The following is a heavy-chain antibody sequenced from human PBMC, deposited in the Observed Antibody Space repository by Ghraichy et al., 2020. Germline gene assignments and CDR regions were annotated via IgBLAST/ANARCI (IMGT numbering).Heavy chain of an antibody. CDR3: ARVLSRVYSSSSPWFDP. Sequence: SETLSLTCTVSGGSISSYYWSWIRQPPGKGLEWIGYIYYSGSTNYNPSLKSRVTISVDTSKNQFSLKLSSVTAADTAVYYCARVLSRVYSSSSPWFDPWGQGTLVTVSS. J-gene: IGHJ5*02. CDR2: IYYSGST. D-gene: IGHD6-6*01. CDR1: GGSISSYY. V-gene: IGHV4-59*01.